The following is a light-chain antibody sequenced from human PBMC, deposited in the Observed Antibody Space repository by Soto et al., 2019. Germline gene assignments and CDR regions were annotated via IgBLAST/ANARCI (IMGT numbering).Light chain of an antibody. V-gene: IGKV3-11*01. CDR3: QQYIRWPLT. Sequence: EIVLTQSPATLSLSPGDRATLSCRASQSVSSYLAWYQQKPGQAPRLLIYDASNRATGIPARFSGSGSGTDFTLTISSLQSEDFAVYYCQQYIRWPLTFGGGTKVDIK. CDR1: QSVSSY. J-gene: IGKJ4*01. CDR2: DAS.